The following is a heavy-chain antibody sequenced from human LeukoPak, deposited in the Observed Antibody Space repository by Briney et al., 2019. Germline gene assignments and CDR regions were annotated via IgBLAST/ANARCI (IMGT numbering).Heavy chain of an antibody. V-gene: IGHV4-4*07. D-gene: IGHD2-21*01. Sequence: SETLSLTCTVSGGSISNSFWSWIRQPAGKGLEWIGRIYTDGSTNSNPSLRSRLTMSLDTSKNQFSLELTSVTAADTAVYFCARAPSGCGGTCAFDSWGQGTRVTVSS. CDR3: ARAPSGCGGTCAFDS. CDR1: GGSISNSF. CDR2: IYTDGST. J-gene: IGHJ4*02.